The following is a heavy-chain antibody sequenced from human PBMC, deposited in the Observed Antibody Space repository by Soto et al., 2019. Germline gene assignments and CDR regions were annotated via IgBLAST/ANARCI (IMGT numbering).Heavy chain of an antibody. D-gene: IGHD6-19*01. CDR3: ARMSSGFTWFFDY. CDR1: GYTLTGDG. Sequence: ASVKGACQASGYTLTGDGIGWVRQAPGQGLEWMGWISAYNGNTNYAQKLQGRVTMTTDTSTSTAYMELRSLRSDDTAVYYCARMSSGFTWFFDYWGQGTLVTVSS. V-gene: IGHV1-18*01. CDR2: ISAYNGNT. J-gene: IGHJ4*02.